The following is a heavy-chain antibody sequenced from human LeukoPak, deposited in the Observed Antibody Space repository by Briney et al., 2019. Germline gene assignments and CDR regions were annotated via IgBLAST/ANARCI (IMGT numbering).Heavy chain of an antibody. CDR2: IKSKTDGGTT. J-gene: IGHJ4*02. Sequence: GGSLRLSCAASGFTFSNAWMSWVRQAPGKGLEWVGRIKSKTDGGTTDYAAPVKGRFTISRDDSKNTLYLQMNSLKTEDTAVYYCTTDLAWGSGSYYPSDCWGQGTLVTVSS. V-gene: IGHV3-15*01. D-gene: IGHD3-10*01. CDR1: GFTFSNAW. CDR3: TTDLAWGSGSYYPSDC.